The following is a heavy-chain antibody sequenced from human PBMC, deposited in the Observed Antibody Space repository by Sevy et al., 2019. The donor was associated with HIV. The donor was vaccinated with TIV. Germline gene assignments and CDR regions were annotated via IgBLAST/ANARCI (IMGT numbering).Heavy chain of an antibody. J-gene: IGHJ4*02. CDR2: ISSSSTYI. CDR1: GFTFSDYS. V-gene: IGHV3-21*01. Sequence: GGSLILSCVASGFTFSDYSMKWVRQAPGKGLEWVSSISSSSTYIYHADSVRGRFTISRDNAKNSLYLQMDSLRAEDTAVYYCARDYGSGEGYWGQGTLVTVSS. CDR3: ARDYGSGEGY. D-gene: IGHD3-10*01.